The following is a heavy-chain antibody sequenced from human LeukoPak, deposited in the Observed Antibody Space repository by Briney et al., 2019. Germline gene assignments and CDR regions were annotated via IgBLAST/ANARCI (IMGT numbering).Heavy chain of an antibody. D-gene: IGHD3-10*01. Sequence: SETLSLTCTISSGSISSTSYYWGWIRQPPGMGLEWIGSVYYSGSTYYNPSLKSRVTISADTSKSQFSLKLSSVTAADTAVYYCAREMRSPRGGFDYWDQGTLVTVSS. CDR3: AREMRSPRGGFDY. V-gene: IGHV4-39*07. CDR2: VYYSGST. CDR1: SGSISSTSYY. J-gene: IGHJ4*02.